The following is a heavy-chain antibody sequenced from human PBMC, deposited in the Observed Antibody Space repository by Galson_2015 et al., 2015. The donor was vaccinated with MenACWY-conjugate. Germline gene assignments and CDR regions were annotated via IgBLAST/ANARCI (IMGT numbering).Heavy chain of an antibody. CDR2: IKSKTHSGTP. CDR1: GFTFSNAW. CDR3: TPDYFCQYFFDS. J-gene: IGHJ4*02. D-gene: IGHD2/OR15-2a*01. Sequence: SLRLSCAASGFTFSNAWMTWVRQAPGKGLEWVGRIKSKTHSGTPDYAAPVNGRFTISRDDSRNTVYLEMNGLKAEDTGLYYCTPDYFCQYFFDSWGQGSPVTVSS. V-gene: IGHV3-15*01.